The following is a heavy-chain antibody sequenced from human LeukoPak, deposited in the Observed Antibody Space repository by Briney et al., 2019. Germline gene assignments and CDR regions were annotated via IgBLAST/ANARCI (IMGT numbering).Heavy chain of an antibody. CDR2: INTNTGNP. J-gene: IGHJ5*02. D-gene: IGHD3-3*01. CDR1: GYTFTSYA. CDR3: ASCPVGYDFWSGYLNWFDP. Sequence: ASVNVSCKASGYTFTSYAMNWVRQAPGQGLEWMGWINTNTGNPTYAQGFTGRFVFSLDTSVSTAYLQISSLKAEDTAVYYCASCPVGYDFWSGYLNWFDPWGQGTLVTVSS. V-gene: IGHV7-4-1*02.